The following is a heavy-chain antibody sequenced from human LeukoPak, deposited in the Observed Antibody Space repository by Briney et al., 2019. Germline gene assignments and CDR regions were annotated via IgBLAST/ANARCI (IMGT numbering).Heavy chain of an antibody. Sequence: GGSLRLSCAASGFTFSSYAMHWVRQAPGKGLEWVAVISYDGSNKYYADSVKGRFTISRDNSKNTLYLQMNSLRAEDTAVYYCASLNTDDYGDYVGLDDAFDIWGQGTMVTVSS. D-gene: IGHD4-17*01. CDR3: ASLNTDDYGDYVGLDDAFDI. V-gene: IGHV3-30-3*01. J-gene: IGHJ3*02. CDR2: ISYDGSNK. CDR1: GFTFSSYA.